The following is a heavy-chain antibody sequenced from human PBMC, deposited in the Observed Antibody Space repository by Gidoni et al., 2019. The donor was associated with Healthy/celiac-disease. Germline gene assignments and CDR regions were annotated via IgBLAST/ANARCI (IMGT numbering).Heavy chain of an antibody. CDR3: ATGDIAVAGFDY. CDR2: FDPEDGET. D-gene: IGHD6-19*01. CDR1: GYTLTELS. Sequence: QVQLVQSGAEGKKPGASVKVSGKVAGYTLTELSMHWVRQAPGKGLEWMGGFDPEDGETIYAQKFQGRVTMTEDTSTYTAYMELSSLRSEDTAVYYCATGDIAVAGFDYWGQGTLVTVSS. V-gene: IGHV1-24*01. J-gene: IGHJ4*02.